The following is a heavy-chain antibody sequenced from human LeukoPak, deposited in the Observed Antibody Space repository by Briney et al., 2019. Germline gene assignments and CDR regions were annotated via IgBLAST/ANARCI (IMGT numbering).Heavy chain of an antibody. CDR3: GGSPARYCSSTSCYTNGDYCYGMDV. J-gene: IGHJ6*02. CDR2: INHSGST. CDR1: GGSISSYY. Sequence: PSETLSLTCTVSGGSISSYYWSWIRQPPGKGLEWIGEINHSGSTNYNPSLKSRVTISVDTSKNQFSLKLSSVTAADTAVYYCGGSPARYCSSTSCYTNGDYCYGMDVWGQGTTVTVSS. D-gene: IGHD2-2*02. V-gene: IGHV4-34*01.